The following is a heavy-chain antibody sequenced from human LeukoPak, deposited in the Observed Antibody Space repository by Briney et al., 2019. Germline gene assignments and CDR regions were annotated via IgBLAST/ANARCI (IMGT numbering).Heavy chain of an antibody. CDR3: AKGTGKYWTYFDY. V-gene: IGHV3-9*01. J-gene: IGHJ4*02. Sequence: GRSLRLSCAASGFTFDDYAMHWVRQAPGKGLDWVSGISWNSGSIDYAGSVRGRFTISRDNAKNSLFLQMSSLRAEDTALYYCAKGTGKYWTYFDYWGLGTLVTVSS. CDR2: ISWNSGSI. CDR1: GFTFDDYA. D-gene: IGHD1-1*01.